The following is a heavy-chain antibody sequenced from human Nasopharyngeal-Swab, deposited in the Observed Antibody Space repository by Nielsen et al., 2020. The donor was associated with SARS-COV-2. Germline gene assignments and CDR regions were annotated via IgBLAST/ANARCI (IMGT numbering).Heavy chain of an antibody. Sequence: WIRQPPGKALEWLAHIDWDDDKYYSTSLKTRLTISKDTSKNQVVLTMTNMDPVDTATYYCARSSAGLADYWGQGTLVTVSS. CDR2: IDWDDDK. J-gene: IGHJ4*02. D-gene: IGHD3-10*01. V-gene: IGHV2-70*01. CDR3: ARSSAGLADY.